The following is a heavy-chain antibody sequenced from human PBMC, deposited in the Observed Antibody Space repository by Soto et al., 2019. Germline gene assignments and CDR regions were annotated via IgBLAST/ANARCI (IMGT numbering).Heavy chain of an antibody. D-gene: IGHD6-13*01. V-gene: IGHV4-61*08. CDR1: GGSINSGDYH. CDR3: AGAAAADRWGFYYYGMDV. CDR2: IYYSGST. Sequence: SETLSLTCTVSGGSINSGDYHWTWIRQSPGKGLEWIGAIYYSGSTNYNPSLKSRVTISVDTSKNQFSLKLSSVTAADTAVYYCAGAAAADRWGFYYYGMDVWGQGTTVTVSS. J-gene: IGHJ6*02.